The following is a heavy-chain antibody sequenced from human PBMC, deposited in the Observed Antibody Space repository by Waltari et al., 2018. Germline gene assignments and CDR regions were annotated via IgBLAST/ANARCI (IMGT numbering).Heavy chain of an antibody. D-gene: IGHD6-19*01. J-gene: IGHJ6*02. CDR3: AREGAEQWVVEDYGMDV. CDR2: IGSSSSFM. Sequence: EVQLVESGGGLVKPGGSLSLSCAASGFKFSDYAMTWVRQAPGKGLEWVSSIGSSSSFMDYADSVRGRFTVSRDNAKNTLYLQMDTLRAEDTAVYYCAREGAEQWVVEDYGMDVWGQGTTVTVS. V-gene: IGHV3-21*02. CDR1: GFKFSDYA.